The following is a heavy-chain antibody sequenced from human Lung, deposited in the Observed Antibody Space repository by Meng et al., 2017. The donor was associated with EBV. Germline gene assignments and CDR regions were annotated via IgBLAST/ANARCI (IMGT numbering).Heavy chain of an antibody. Sequence: QIQLVQSGPEVNKPGASAKVFCKASHYSFSSYTINWVRQAPGQGLEWMGRISAYNGETRYAQKFQGRVTFSTDSSTDTAYMELRSLRSDDTAIYYCARERWYYGSGNYHPFDYWGQGTLVTVSS. CDR1: HYSFSSYT. CDR2: ISAYNGET. V-gene: IGHV1-18*04. CDR3: ARERWYYGSGNYHPFDY. J-gene: IGHJ4*02. D-gene: IGHD3-10*01.